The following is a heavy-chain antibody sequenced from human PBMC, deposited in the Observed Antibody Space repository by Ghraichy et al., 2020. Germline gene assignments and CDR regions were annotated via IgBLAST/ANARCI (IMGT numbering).Heavy chain of an antibody. CDR2: IYPDDSDA. Sequence: GESLNISCQGSGYSFTNYWIGWVRQMPGKGLEWMGVIYPDDSDARYTPSFQGHVTISVDKSNNIAYLQWSSLKASDSAIYFCARHGRPGLRYLDWSGHWGQGILVTVSS. CDR3: ARHGRPGLRYLDWSGH. V-gene: IGHV5-51*01. D-gene: IGHD3-9*01. CDR1: GYSFTNYW. J-gene: IGHJ4*02.